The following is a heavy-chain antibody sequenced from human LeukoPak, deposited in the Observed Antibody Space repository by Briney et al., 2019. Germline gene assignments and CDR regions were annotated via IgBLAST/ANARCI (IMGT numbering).Heavy chain of an antibody. J-gene: IGHJ6*02. CDR3: GLSSISPSYYYGLDL. CDR2: IDGRGDTI. D-gene: IGHD2-2*01. V-gene: IGHV3-11*01. Sequence: GGCLRLACAASGFTVSDYYMGWVRQAPGKGLDWVSYIDGRGDTIFYADSVKGRFTMSSDNAKNSLRRQMNSLRPDDSAVYYCGLSSISPSYYYGLDLWGQATTVSVSS. CDR1: GFTVSDYY.